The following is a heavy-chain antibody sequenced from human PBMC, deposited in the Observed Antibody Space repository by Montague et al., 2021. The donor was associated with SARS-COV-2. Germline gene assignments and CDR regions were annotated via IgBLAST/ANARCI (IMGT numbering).Heavy chain of an antibody. J-gene: IGHJ4*02. CDR2: ITSTSRYI. CDR3: AGGILRSPVGLDY. V-gene: IGHV3-21*01. Sequence: SLSLSCAASEFTFSDYNMTWVRHAPGKGLEWVSSITSTSRYIYYADSVRGRFTISRANGKKLLYLQMNSLRAEDTAICYCAGGILRSPVGLDYWGQGTLVTVSA. D-gene: IGHD1-1*01. CDR1: EFTFSDYN.